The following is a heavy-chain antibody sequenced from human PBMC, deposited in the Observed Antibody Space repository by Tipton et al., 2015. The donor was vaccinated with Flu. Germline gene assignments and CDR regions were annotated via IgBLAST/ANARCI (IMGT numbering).Heavy chain of an antibody. V-gene: IGHV3-72*01. Sequence: SLRLSCAASGFTFSLYWMTWVRQAPGKGLEWLARSKNKDHSFTTEYAASVKGRFTISRDDSKNSLYLQMNSLRVEDTAVYYCAGDHTGYAQLEYWGQGTLVTVSS. CDR1: GFTFSLYW. CDR2: SKNKDHSFTT. CDR3: AGDHTGYAQLEY. D-gene: IGHD5-12*01. J-gene: IGHJ4*02.